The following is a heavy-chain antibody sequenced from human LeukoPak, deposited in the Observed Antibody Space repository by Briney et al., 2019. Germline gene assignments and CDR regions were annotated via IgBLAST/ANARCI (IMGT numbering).Heavy chain of an antibody. J-gene: IGHJ1*01. D-gene: IGHD3-10*01. V-gene: IGHV3-7*01. CDR2: IKQDGSEK. Sequence: GGSLRLSFAASGFTFSSYWMSWVRQAPGKGLEWVANIKQDGSEKYYVDSVKGRFTISRDNSKNMLYLQMNSLRAEDTAVYYCAREPYGPGTYLQYWGQGTLVIVSS. CDR3: AREPYGPGTYLQY. CDR1: GFTFSSYW.